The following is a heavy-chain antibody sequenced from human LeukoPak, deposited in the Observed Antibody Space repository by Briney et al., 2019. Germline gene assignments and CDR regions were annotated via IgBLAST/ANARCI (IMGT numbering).Heavy chain of an antibody. D-gene: IGHD2-2*01. CDR2: IYTSGSA. Sequence: SETLSLTCTVSGGSISSYYWSWIRQPAGKGLEWIGRIYTSGSANYNLSPKSRVTMSVDTSKNQFSVKLSSVTAADTAVYYCARDHTRKDIVVVPAAMGAYYFDYWGQGTLVTVSS. CDR1: GGSISSYY. V-gene: IGHV4-4*07. CDR3: ARDHTRKDIVVVPAAMGAYYFDY. J-gene: IGHJ4*02.